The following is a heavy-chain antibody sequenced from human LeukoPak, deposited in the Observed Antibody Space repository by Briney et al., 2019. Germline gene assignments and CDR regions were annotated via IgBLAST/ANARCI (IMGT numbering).Heavy chain of an antibody. J-gene: IGHJ4*02. V-gene: IGHV3-33*01. CDR1: GFTFSSYG. D-gene: IGHD5-18*01. CDR3: ARDRRGGNSYFDY. CDR2: IWYDGSNK. Sequence: GGSLRLSCAASGFTFSSYGMHWVRQAPSKGLEWVAVIWYDGSNKYYADSVKGRFTISRDNSKNTLYLQMNSLRAEDTAVYYCARDRRGGNSYFDYWGQGTLVTVSS.